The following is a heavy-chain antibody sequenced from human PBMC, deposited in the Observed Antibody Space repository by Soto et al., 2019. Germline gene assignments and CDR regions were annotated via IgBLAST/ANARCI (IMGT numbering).Heavy chain of an antibody. D-gene: IGHD3-3*01. CDR1: GYTFTSYG. CDR3: ARDVAYYDFWSGSSGLLY. Sequence: GASVKVSCKASGYTFTSYGISWVRQAPGQGLEWMGWISAYNGNTNYAQKLQGRVTMTTDTSTSTAYMELRSLRSDDTAVYYCARDVAYYDFWSGSSGLLYWGQGTLVTVSS. CDR2: ISAYNGNT. J-gene: IGHJ4*02. V-gene: IGHV1-18*01.